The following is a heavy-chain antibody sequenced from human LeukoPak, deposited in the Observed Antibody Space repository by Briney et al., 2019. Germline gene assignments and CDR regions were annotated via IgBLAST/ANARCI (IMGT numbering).Heavy chain of an antibody. J-gene: IGHJ4*02. V-gene: IGHV3-23*01. Sequence: GGSLRLSCAASGFTFSSYAMSWVRQAPGKGLEWVSAISGSGGSTYYADSVKGRFTISRDNSKNTLYLQMNSLRAEDTAVYYCAKVPFDIVVVPAACFDYWGQGTLVTVSS. D-gene: IGHD2-2*01. CDR3: AKVPFDIVVVPAACFDY. CDR2: ISGSGGST. CDR1: GFTFSSYA.